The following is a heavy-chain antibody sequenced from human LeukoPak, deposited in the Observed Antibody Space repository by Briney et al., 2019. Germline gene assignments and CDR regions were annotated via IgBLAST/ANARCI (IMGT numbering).Heavy chain of an antibody. Sequence: PSETLSLTCTVSGASISGYYWSWVRQPPGKELEWIGYIYYSGSTNYNPSLESRVTMSVDASKSQFSLNLRSLTAADTAVYHCARYLRTSSTYYMDVWGKGTTVTVSS. J-gene: IGHJ6*03. CDR3: ARYLRTSSTYYMDV. CDR1: GASISGYY. CDR2: IYYSGST. V-gene: IGHV4-59*01.